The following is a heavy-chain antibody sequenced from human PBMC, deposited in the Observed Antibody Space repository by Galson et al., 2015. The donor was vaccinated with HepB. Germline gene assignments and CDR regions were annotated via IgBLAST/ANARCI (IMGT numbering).Heavy chain of an antibody. D-gene: IGHD2-2*01. Sequence: SETLSLTCTVSGGSISSSSHYWGWIRQPPGKGLEWIGTIYYSGKTYYNPSLKSRVTISVETSKNQFSLRLSSVTATDTAVYYCARVCVPAPIGDWFDPWGQGTLVTVSS. CDR1: GGSISSSSHY. CDR2: IYYSGKT. V-gene: IGHV4-39*01. CDR3: ARVCVPAPIGDWFDP. J-gene: IGHJ5*02.